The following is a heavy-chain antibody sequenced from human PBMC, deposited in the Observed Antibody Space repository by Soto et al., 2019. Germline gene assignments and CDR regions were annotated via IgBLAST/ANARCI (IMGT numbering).Heavy chain of an antibody. CDR3: ARDFPLGYCSSTSCPYVDV. Sequence: SETLSLTCAVYGGSFSGYYWSWIRQPPGKGLEWIGEINHSGSTNYNPSLKSRVTISVDTSKNQFSLKLSSVTAADTAVYYCARDFPLGYCSSTSCPYVDVWGKGTTVTVSS. V-gene: IGHV4-34*09. CDR2: INHSGST. J-gene: IGHJ6*03. D-gene: IGHD2-2*01. CDR1: GGSFSGYY.